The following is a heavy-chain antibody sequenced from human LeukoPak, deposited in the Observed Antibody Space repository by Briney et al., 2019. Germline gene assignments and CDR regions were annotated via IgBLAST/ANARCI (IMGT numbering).Heavy chain of an antibody. CDR1: GFTFSSYW. Sequence: GGSLRLSCAASGFTFSSYWMSWVRQAPGKGLEWVANIKQDGSEKYYVDSVKGRFTIPRDNAKNSLYLQMNSLRAEDTAVYYCARVDIVATISKYYFDYWGQGTLVTVSS. J-gene: IGHJ4*02. D-gene: IGHD5-12*01. V-gene: IGHV3-7*01. CDR2: IKQDGSEK. CDR3: ARVDIVATISKYYFDY.